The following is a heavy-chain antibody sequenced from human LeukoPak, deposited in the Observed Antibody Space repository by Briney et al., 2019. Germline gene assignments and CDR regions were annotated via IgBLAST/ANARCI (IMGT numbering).Heavy chain of an antibody. CDR1: GYSFTNYW. V-gene: IGHV5-51*01. CDR3: AKGGSSWYDGFDI. J-gene: IGHJ3*02. Sequence: GESLKISCKGSGYSFTNYWIGWVRLMPGKGLEWMGIIYPGDSDTRYSPSFQGQVTISADNSISTAYLQWSSLKASDTAIYYCAKGGSSWYDGFDIWGQGTVVTVTS. CDR2: IYPGDSDT. D-gene: IGHD6-13*01.